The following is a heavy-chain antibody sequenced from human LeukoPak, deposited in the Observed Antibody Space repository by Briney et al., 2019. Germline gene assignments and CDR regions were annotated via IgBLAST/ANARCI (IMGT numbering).Heavy chain of an antibody. J-gene: IGHJ4*02. V-gene: IGHV4-39*07. CDR2: IHHSGST. CDR3: ARGLRYFDWLLSL. D-gene: IGHD3-9*01. Sequence: SETLSLTCIVSGGSITDGTFYWGWTRQSPGKGLEWIGTIHHSGSTFYNPSLQSRVTISVDTSKNQFSLKLSSVTAADTAVYYCARGLRYFDWLLSLWGQGTLVTVSS. CDR1: GGSITDGTFY.